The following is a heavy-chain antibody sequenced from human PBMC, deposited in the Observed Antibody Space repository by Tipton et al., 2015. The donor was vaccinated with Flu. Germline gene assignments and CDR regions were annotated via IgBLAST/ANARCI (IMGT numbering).Heavy chain of an antibody. CDR2: INPNSGGT. D-gene: IGHD6-19*01. CDR3: ARDYSSGWEGFDY. CDR1: GYTFTGYY. J-gene: IGHJ4*02. V-gene: IGHV1-2*02. Sequence: QLVQSGAEVKKPGASVKVSCKASGYTFTGYYMHWVRQAPGQGLEWMGWINPNSGGTNYAQKFQGRVTMTRDTSICTAYMELSRLRSDDTAVYYCARDYSSGWEGFDYWGQGTLVTVSS.